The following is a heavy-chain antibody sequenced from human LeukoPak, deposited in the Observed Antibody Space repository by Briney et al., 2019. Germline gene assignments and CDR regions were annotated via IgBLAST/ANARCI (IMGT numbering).Heavy chain of an antibody. J-gene: IGHJ6*03. V-gene: IGHV1-69*05. CDR1: GGTFGSYA. Sequence: SVKLSCKASGGTFGSYAISWVRQAPGQGLEWMGGIIPIFGTANYAQKFQGRVTITTDESTSTAYMELSSLRSEDTAVYYCARARITIFGVQYYYMDVWGKGTTVTVSS. CDR2: IIPIFGTA. CDR3: ARARITIFGVQYYYMDV. D-gene: IGHD3-3*01.